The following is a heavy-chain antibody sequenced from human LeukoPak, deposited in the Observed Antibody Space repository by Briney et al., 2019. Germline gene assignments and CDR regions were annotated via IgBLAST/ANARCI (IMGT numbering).Heavy chain of an antibody. CDR3: ARDRDGYIYYYYYYMDV. V-gene: IGHV3-11*01. Sequence: GGSLRLSCAASGFTFSDYYMSWIRQAPGKGLEWVSYISSSGSTIYYADSVKGRFTISRDNAKNSLYLQMNSLRAEDTAVYYCARDRDGYIYYYYYYMDVWGKGTTVTASS. CDR2: ISSSGSTI. J-gene: IGHJ6*03. D-gene: IGHD5-24*01. CDR1: GFTFSDYY.